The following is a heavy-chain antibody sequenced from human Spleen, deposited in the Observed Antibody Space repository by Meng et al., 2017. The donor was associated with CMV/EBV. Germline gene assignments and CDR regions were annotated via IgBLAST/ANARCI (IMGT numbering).Heavy chain of an antibody. J-gene: IGHJ4*02. V-gene: IGHV1-2*02. Sequence: ASVKVSCKASGYTFTGYYIHWVRQAPGQGLEWMGWINPNSGGTNYAQKFQGRVTMTRDTSISTAYMELSRLRSDDTAVYYCARVAGGSYRVDYWGQGTLVTVSS. D-gene: IGHD1-26*01. CDR2: INPNSGGT. CDR3: ARVAGGSYRVDY. CDR1: GYTFTGYY.